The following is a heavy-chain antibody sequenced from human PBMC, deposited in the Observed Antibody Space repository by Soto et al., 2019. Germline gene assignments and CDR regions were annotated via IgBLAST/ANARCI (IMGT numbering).Heavy chain of an antibody. D-gene: IGHD5-12*01. CDR2: IYYSGST. CDR3: ARAYGGFDNSLDV. V-gene: IGHV4-59*01. J-gene: IGHJ6*02. Sequence: PSETLSLTCTVSGDSIRSYYWTWIRQPPGKGLELIGYIYYSGSTRYNPSLKSRVTISVDMSKNQFSLKLSSVIAADTAVYYCARAYGGFDNSLDVWGQGTAVTVSS. CDR1: GDSIRSYY.